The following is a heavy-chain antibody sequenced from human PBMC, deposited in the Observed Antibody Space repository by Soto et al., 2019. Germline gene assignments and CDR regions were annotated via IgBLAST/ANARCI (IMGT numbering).Heavy chain of an antibody. Sequence: PVGSLRLSCAASGFTFSSYGMHWVRQAPGKGLEWVAVIWYDGSNKYYADSVKGRFTISRDNSKNTLYLQMNSLRAEDTAVYYCARVLDFGYSSSWYYYYGMEVWGQGTTVTV. CDR2: IWYDGSNK. V-gene: IGHV3-33*01. CDR3: ARVLDFGYSSSWYYYYGMEV. CDR1: GFTFSSYG. D-gene: IGHD6-13*01. J-gene: IGHJ6*01.